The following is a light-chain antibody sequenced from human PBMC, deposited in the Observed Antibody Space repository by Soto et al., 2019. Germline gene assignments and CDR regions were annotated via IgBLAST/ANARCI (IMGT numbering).Light chain of an antibody. CDR2: DVT. CDR1: SGDIGNYNL. V-gene: IGLV2-23*02. J-gene: IGLJ2*01. CDR3: SSYVGSSLFHP. Sequence: QSALTQPASVSGSPGQSITISCSGTSGDIGNYNLVSWYQQHPGKAPKLIIYDVTQRPSGVSVRFSGSTSGNTASLTISGLQAEDEDDYYCSSYVGSSLFHPFGGGTKLTVL.